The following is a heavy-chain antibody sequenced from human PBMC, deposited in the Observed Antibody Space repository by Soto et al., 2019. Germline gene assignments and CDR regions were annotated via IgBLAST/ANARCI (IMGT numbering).Heavy chain of an antibody. Sequence: QLQLQESGPGLVKPSETLSLTCTVSGGSISSSSYYWGWIRQPPGKGLEWIGSIYYSGSTYYNPSLKSRVTISVDTSKNQFSLKLSSVTAADTAVYYCAQYYYDSSGYRRRAFDIWGQGTMVTVSS. CDR3: AQYYYDSSGYRRRAFDI. CDR1: GGSISSSSYY. D-gene: IGHD3-22*01. V-gene: IGHV4-39*01. J-gene: IGHJ3*02. CDR2: IYYSGST.